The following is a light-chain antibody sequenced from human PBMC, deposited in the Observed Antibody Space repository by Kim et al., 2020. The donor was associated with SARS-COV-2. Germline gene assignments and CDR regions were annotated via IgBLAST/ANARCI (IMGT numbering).Light chain of an antibody. CDR1: QTIISW. Sequence: SASVGDRVIITCRASQTIISWLAWYQQKPGKAPKLLIFGASSLESGVPSRFSGSKSGTEFTLTISSLQPDDFAAYYCQQYHTYPYTFGQGTKLEI. J-gene: IGKJ2*01. V-gene: IGKV1-5*01. CDR2: GAS. CDR3: QQYHTYPYT.